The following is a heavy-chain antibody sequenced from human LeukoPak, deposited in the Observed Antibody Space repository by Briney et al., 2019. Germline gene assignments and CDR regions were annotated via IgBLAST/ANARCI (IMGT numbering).Heavy chain of an antibody. Sequence: PPETLSLTCTVSGGSISSGGYYSSWIRHHPGNGLGWIGYIYCSGSTYYNPSLKSRVTISVDTSKNQFSLKLSSVTAADTAVYYCARGGRYYYGSGSYGNWFDPWGQGTLVTVSS. D-gene: IGHD3-10*01. J-gene: IGHJ5*02. CDR3: ARGGRYYYGSGSYGNWFDP. CDR1: GGSISSGGYY. CDR2: IYCSGST. V-gene: IGHV4-31*03.